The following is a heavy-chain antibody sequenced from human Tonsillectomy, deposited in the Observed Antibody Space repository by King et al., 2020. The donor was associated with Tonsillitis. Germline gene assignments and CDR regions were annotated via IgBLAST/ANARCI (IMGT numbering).Heavy chain of an antibody. D-gene: IGHD3-22*01. V-gene: IGHV1-69*04. CDR3: ARSALNYYDSSALNMGAFDY. CDR1: GGTFSSYA. CDR2: IIPILGIA. Sequence: QLVPSGAEVKKPGSSVKVSCKASGGTFSSYAISWVRQAPGQGLEWMGRIIPILGIANYAQKFQGRVTITADKSTSTAYMELSSLRSEDTAVYYCARSALNYYDSSALNMGAFDYWGQGTLVTVSS. J-gene: IGHJ4*02.